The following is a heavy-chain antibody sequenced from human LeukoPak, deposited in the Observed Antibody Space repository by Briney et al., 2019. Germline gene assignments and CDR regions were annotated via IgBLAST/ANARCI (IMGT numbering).Heavy chain of an antibody. CDR3: ASFIVVIPVAMRGDAFDI. CDR1: GFTVSSNY. D-gene: IGHD2-2*01. Sequence: GGSLRLSCAASGFTVSSNYMSWVRQAPGKGLEWVSDIYSDGSTYYADSVKGRFTFSRDNSKNTLYLQMDSLRAEDTAVYYCASFIVVIPVAMRGDAFDIWGQGTVVTVSS. V-gene: IGHV3-53*01. CDR2: IYSDGST. J-gene: IGHJ3*02.